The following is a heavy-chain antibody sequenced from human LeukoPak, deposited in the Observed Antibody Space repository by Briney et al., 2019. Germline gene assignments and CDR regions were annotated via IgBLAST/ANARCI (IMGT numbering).Heavy chain of an antibody. V-gene: IGHV3-23*01. Sequence: GGSLRLSCAASGFTFSSYSMNWVRQAPGKGLEWVSTISGTGGSTYYADSVKGRFTISRDNSKNTLYLQMSSLRAEDTAVYYCAKDRRRYYDSSGFYWGYYFDSWGQGILVTVSS. D-gene: IGHD3-22*01. CDR1: GFTFSSYS. CDR3: AKDRRRYYDSSGFYWGYYFDS. J-gene: IGHJ4*02. CDR2: ISGTGGST.